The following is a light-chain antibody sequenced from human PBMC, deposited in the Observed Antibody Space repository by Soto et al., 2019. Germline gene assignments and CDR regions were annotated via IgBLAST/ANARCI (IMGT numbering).Light chain of an antibody. J-gene: IGKJ1*01. V-gene: IGKV3-20*01. CDR1: QSVSSSY. CDR2: GAS. Sequence: EIVLTQSSGTLSLSPRERATLSCRASQSVSSSYLAWYQQKPGQAPRLLIYGASSRATGIPDRFSGSGSGTDFTLTISRLEPEDFAVYYCQQYGSSPRTFGQGTKV. CDR3: QQYGSSPRT.